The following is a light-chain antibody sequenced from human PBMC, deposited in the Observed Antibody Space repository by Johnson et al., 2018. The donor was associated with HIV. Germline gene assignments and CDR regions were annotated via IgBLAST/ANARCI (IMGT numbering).Light chain of an antibody. CDR3: GTWDSSLSAGV. Sequence: QSVLTQPPSVSAAPGQKVTISCSGSSSNIGNNYVSWYQQLPGTAPKLLIYDNNQRPSGIPDRFSVSKSGKSATLGITGLQTGDEADYYCGTWDSSLSAGVFGTGTKVTVL. CDR1: SSNIGNNY. V-gene: IGLV1-51*01. J-gene: IGLJ1*01. CDR2: DNN.